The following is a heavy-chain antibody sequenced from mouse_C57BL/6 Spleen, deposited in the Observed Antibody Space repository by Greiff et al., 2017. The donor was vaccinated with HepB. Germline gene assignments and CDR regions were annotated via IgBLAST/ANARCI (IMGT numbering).Heavy chain of an antibody. V-gene: IGHV1-52*01. CDR2: IDPSDSET. Sequence: VQLQQPGAELVRPGSSVKLSCKASGYTFTSYWMHWVKQRPIQGLEWIGNIDPSDSETHYNQKFKDKATLTVDKSSSTAYMQLSSLTSEDSAVYYCARSLRQAWFAYWGQGTLVTVSA. D-gene: IGHD1-2*01. CDR1: GYTFTSYW. J-gene: IGHJ3*01. CDR3: ARSLRQAWFAY.